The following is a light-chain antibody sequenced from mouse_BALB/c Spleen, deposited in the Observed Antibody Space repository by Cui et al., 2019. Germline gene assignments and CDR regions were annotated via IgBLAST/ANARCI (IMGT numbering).Light chain of an antibody. J-gene: IGKJ2*01. V-gene: IGKV4-57*01. CDR1: SSVSY. CDR2: STS. CDR3: QQRSSHPHT. Sequence: QIVLTQSPAIMSASPGEKVTITCSASSSVSYMHWFQQKPGTSPKLWIYSTSNLASGVPARFSGSGSGTSYSPTISRMEAEDAATYYCQQRSSHPHTFGGGTKLEIK.